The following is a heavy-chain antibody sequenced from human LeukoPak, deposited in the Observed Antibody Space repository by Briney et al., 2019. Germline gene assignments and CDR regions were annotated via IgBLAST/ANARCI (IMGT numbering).Heavy chain of an antibody. V-gene: IGHV1-18*01. CDR1: GYTFTSYG. CDR2: ISAYNGNT. D-gene: IGHD3-22*01. J-gene: IGHJ6*02. Sequence: ASVKVSCKASGYTFTSYGISWVRQAPGQGLEWMGWISAYNGNTNYAQKLQGRVTMTTDTSTSTAYMELRSLRSDDTAVYYCARVSYYDSSGYYPNYYYYYGMDVWGQGTTVTASS. CDR3: ARVSYYDSSGYYPNYYYYYGMDV.